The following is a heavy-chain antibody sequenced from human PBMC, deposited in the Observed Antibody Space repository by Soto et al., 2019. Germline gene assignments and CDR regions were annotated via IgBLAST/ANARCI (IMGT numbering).Heavy chain of an antibody. Sequence: GGSLRLSCAASGFALTSYSMTWVRQAPGRGLEWVAVMSGSGVGTEYADSVKGRFTISRDNSKNTLYLQMSGLRVEDSAVYYCAKGRYCSATSCQDFGSWGQGTLVTVSS. V-gene: IGHV3-23*01. J-gene: IGHJ4*02. CDR3: AKGRYCSATSCQDFGS. CDR1: GFALTSYS. D-gene: IGHD2-2*01. CDR2: MSGSGVGT.